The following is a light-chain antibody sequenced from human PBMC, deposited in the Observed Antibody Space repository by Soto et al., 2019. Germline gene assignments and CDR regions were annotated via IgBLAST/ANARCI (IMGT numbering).Light chain of an antibody. Sequence: DFPLTQSPSFLSASVGDRVTITCRASQGISTYLAGYQQKPGKAPKLLIYTASTLQSEVTSRFSGSGSGTEFTLTISSLQPEDFATYYCQQLNNYPPLTFGGGTNVEIK. CDR1: QGISTY. CDR3: QQLNNYPPLT. CDR2: TAS. V-gene: IGKV1-9*01. J-gene: IGKJ4*01.